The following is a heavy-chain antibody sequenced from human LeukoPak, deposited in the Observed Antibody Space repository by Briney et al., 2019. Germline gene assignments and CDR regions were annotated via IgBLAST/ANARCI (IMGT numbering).Heavy chain of an antibody. CDR3: ARARSEYFCSSTSCYMGGNWFDP. D-gene: IGHD2-2*02. Sequence: ASVKVSCKASGYTFTGYYMHWVRQAPGQGVEWMGWINPNSGGTNYAQKFQGRVTMTRDTSISTAYMELSRLRSDDTAVYYCARARSEYFCSSTSCYMGGNWFDPWGQGTLVTVSS. V-gene: IGHV1-2*02. J-gene: IGHJ5*02. CDR2: INPNSGGT. CDR1: GYTFTGYY.